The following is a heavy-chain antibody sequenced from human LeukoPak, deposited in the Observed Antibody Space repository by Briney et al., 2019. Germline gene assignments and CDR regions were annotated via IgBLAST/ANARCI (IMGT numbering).Heavy chain of an antibody. CDR2: MYTGGST. Sequence: GGSLRLSCAASGFTISTNYMSWVRQAPGKGLEWVSVMYTGGSTYYADSVKGRFTISRDNSKNMLYLQMNSLRAEDTALYYCARGNWFDPWGQGTLVTVSS. CDR3: ARGNWFDP. J-gene: IGHJ5*02. CDR1: GFTISTNY. V-gene: IGHV3-53*01.